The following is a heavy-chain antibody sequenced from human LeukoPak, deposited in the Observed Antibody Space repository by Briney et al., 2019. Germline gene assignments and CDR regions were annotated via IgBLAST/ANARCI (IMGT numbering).Heavy chain of an antibody. D-gene: IGHD2-2*01. V-gene: IGHV1-18*01. CDR2: ISAYNGNT. CDR1: GYTFTSYG. CDR3: ATDELVVPAAQTLAS. Sequence: ASVKVSCKASGYTFTSYGISWVRQAPGQGLEWMGWISAYNGNTNYAQKLQGRVTMTEDTSTDTAYMELSSLRSEDTAVYYCATDELVVPAAQTLASWGQGTLVTVSS. J-gene: IGHJ5*02.